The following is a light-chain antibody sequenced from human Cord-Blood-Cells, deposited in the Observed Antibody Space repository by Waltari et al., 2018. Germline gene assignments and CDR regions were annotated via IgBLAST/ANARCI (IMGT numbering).Light chain of an antibody. J-gene: IGLJ1*01. CDR3: CSYAGSYTLV. CDR2: DVS. Sequence: QSALTQPRSVSGSPGQSVTIACTGTSRDVGVYNYVSWYQQHPGKAPKLMIYDVSKRPAGVPDRFSGSKSGNTASLTISGLQAEDEADYYCCSYAGSYTLVFGTGTKVTVL. V-gene: IGLV2-11*02. CDR1: SRDVGVYNY.